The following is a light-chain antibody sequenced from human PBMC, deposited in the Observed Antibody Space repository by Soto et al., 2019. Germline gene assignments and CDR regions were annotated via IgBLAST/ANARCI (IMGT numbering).Light chain of an antibody. Sequence: EIVLTQSPATLPGSPGVRATLSCRASLTISSNYLAWYQQKPGQAPSHLIYGTSSRATGIPDRFSGSGSGTDFTLTISRLEPEDSAIYYCQQYGSWTFGQGPKVEIK. CDR1: LTISSNY. CDR3: QQYGSWT. J-gene: IGKJ1*01. V-gene: IGKV3-20*01. CDR2: GTS.